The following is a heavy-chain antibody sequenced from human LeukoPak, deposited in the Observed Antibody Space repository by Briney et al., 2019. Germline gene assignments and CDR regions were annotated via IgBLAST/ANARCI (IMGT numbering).Heavy chain of an antibody. Sequence: PSETLSLTCAVYGGSFSGYYWSWIRQPPGKGLEWIGEINHSGSTNYNPSLKSRVTISVDTSKNQFSLKLSSVTAADTAVYYCARVVKQQPVYYFDYWGQGTLVTVSS. CDR1: GGSFSGYY. CDR2: INHSGST. CDR3: ARVVKQQPVYYFDY. D-gene: IGHD6-13*01. V-gene: IGHV4-34*01. J-gene: IGHJ4*02.